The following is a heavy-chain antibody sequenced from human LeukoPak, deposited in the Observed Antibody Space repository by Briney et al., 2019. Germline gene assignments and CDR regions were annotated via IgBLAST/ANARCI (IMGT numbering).Heavy chain of an antibody. CDR1: GFTFSSYW. CDR3: ARDSSGNDDYGDYGRLDY. CDR2: IKQDGSEK. D-gene: IGHD4-17*01. J-gene: IGHJ4*02. V-gene: IGHV3-7*01. Sequence: PGGSLRLSCAASGFTFSSYWMSWVRQAPGKGLEWVANIKQDGSEKYYVDSVKGRFTISRDNAKNSLYLQMNSLRAEDTAVYYCARDSSGNDDYGDYGRLDYWGQGTLVTVSS.